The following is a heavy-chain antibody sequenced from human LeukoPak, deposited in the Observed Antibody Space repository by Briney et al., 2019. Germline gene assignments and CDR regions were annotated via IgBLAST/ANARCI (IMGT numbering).Heavy chain of an antibody. D-gene: IGHD3-10*01. J-gene: IGHJ6*03. V-gene: IGHV3-23*01. Sequence: GGSLRLSCAASGFTFSSYAMSWVRQAPGKGLEWVSAISGSGGSTYYADSVKGRFTTSRDNSKNTLYLQMNSLRAEDTAVYYCAKESLWFGELPHMDVWGKGTTVTVSS. CDR2: ISGSGGST. CDR1: GFTFSSYA. CDR3: AKESLWFGELPHMDV.